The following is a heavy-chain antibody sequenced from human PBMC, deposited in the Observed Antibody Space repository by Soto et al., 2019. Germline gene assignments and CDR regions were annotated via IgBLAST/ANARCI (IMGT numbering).Heavy chain of an antibody. CDR2: LSGSGIST. CDR1: GFTFSSYA. CDR3: ATSYDSSGYDY. Sequence: XGSLILSCAASGFTFSSYAMSWVRQAPGKGLEWVPALSGSGISTYYADTVKGRFTISRDNSRNTLYLQMNSLRAEDTAVYYCATSYDSSGYDYWGQGTLVTVSS. V-gene: IGHV3-23*01. J-gene: IGHJ4*02. D-gene: IGHD3-22*01.